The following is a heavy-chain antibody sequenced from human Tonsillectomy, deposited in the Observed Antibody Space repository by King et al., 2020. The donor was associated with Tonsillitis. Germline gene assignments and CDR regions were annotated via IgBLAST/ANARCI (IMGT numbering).Heavy chain of an antibody. Sequence: VQLVESGGGLIQPGGSLRLSCAASGFAFSTYWMFWVRQGPGKGLEWVSRINTDGTYIRYADSVMGRFTLSRDNAKNTLVLQLSRLRAEDTAVYYCAREFWGAGDYWGQGTQVVVSS. V-gene: IGHV3-74*01. J-gene: IGHJ4*02. CDR1: GFAFSTYW. CDR3: AREFWGAGDY. D-gene: IGHD3-16*01. CDR2: INTDGTYI.